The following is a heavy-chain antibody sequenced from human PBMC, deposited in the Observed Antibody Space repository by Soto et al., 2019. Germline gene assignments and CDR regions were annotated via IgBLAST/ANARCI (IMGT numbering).Heavy chain of an antibody. Sequence: EGHLVESGGGRVKPGGSLRLSCAASRFTFSGYSMVGVRQAPGKGPEWVSSISGNSNHIYYADAVKGRFIVSRDNAKKSQYLQMNSLRAEDTAVYYCARDARYSHDSSGYYFDYWGQGTLVTVSS. D-gene: IGHD3-22*01. CDR1: RFTFSGYS. V-gene: IGHV3-21*01. CDR2: ISGNSNHI. J-gene: IGHJ4*02. CDR3: ARDARYSHDSSGYYFDY.